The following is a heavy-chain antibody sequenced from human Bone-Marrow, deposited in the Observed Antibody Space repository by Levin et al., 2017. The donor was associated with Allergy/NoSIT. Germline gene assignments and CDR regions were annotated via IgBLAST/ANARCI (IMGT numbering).Heavy chain of an antibody. V-gene: IGHV3-15*01. Sequence: GESLKISCAASGFGFRGAWLSWVRQAPGKGLEWVGRIKSETDGGTTDDAAPVKGRFTISRDDSKNTVYLQMNSLKTEDTAVYHCITHDYYDSGSYNFDHWGQGSLVTVSS. CDR3: ITHDYYDSGSYNFDH. D-gene: IGHD3-10*01. CDR1: GFGFRGAW. CDR2: IKSETDGGTT. J-gene: IGHJ4*02.